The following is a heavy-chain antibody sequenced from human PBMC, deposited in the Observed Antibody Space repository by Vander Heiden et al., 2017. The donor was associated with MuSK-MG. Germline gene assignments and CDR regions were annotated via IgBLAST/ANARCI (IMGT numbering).Heavy chain of an antibody. D-gene: IGHD1-26*01. CDR2: ISYDGSNK. J-gene: IGHJ3*02. V-gene: IGHV3-30-3*01. Sequence: QVQLVESVGGAVQPGRSLRLSCPASGFTFSGSAMHWVRQAPGKGLEWVAVISYDGSNKYYADSVKGRFTISRDNSKNTLYLQMNSLRAEDTAVYYCARDHAESGGGAFDIWGQGTMVTVSS. CDR3: ARDHAESGGGAFDI. CDR1: GFTFSGSA.